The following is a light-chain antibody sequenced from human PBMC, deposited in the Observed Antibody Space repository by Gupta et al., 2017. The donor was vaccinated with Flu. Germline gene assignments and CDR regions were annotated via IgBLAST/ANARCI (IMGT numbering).Light chain of an antibody. V-gene: IGKV4-1*01. CDR3: QQEDYPPYN. Sequence: DIVMTQSPESLAVSLGERATINCKSSQSILYSSTNKNYLAWYQQKPEQPPKVLIYWASTRESGVPDRFSGSVSGTDFILTISSLQAEDVAVYYCQQEDYPPYNFGQGTKMEIK. CDR2: WAS. J-gene: IGKJ2*01. CDR1: QSILYSSTNKNY.